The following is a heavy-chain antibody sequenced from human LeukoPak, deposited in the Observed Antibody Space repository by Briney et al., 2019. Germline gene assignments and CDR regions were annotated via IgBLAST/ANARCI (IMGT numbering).Heavy chain of an antibody. CDR3: ARDDADYGSGNCN. V-gene: IGHV3-21*01. Sequence: PGGSLRLSCAASGFTFSSYSMNWVRQAPGKGLEWVSSISSSSSYIYYADSVKGRFTISRDNAKNSLYLQMNSLRAEDTAVYYCARDDADYGSGNCNWGQGTLVTVSS. D-gene: IGHD3-10*01. J-gene: IGHJ4*02. CDR2: ISSSSSYI. CDR1: GFTFSSYS.